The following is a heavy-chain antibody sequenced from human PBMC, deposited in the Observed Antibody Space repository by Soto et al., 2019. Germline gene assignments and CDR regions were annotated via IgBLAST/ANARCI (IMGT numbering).Heavy chain of an antibody. CDR3: AKDVVEVLPYYDMDV. V-gene: IGHV3-23*01. D-gene: IGHD2-21*01. J-gene: IGHJ6*02. CDR1: GFSFSDYA. CDR2: VSGRGDGI. Sequence: EAQILESGGDLVRPGGSLRLSCSVSGFSFSDYAMNWVHQAPGKGLEWVSAVSGRGDGIFYADSVKGRFSISRDDSKNTVYLQMNNLRVEDTAVYYCAKDVVEVLPYYDMDVWGRGTTVSVSS.